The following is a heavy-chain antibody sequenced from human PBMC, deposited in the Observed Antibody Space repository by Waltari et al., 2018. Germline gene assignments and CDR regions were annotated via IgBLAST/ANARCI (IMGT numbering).Heavy chain of an antibody. CDR2: SSPIFGTA. D-gene: IGHD6-13*01. CDR1: GGTFSSYA. J-gene: IGHJ6*03. CDR3: AREGAGSIHYYYMDV. Sequence: QVQLVQSGAEVKKPGSSVKVSCKASGGTFSSYAISWVRQAPGQGLEWMGGSSPIFGTANYAQKFQGRVTITADKSTSTADMELSSLRSEDTAVYYCAREGAGSIHYYYMDVWGKGTTVTVSS. V-gene: IGHV1-69*14.